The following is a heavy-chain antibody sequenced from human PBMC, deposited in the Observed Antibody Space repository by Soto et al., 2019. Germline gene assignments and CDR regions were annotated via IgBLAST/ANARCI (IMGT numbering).Heavy chain of an antibody. CDR2: IGWVGGSI. V-gene: IGHV3-9*01. CDR3: ATGPGGYYNSGSQKRWFYYYMDV. Sequence: EVQLVESGGGVEHLASSLSLSFAAPGFNFDDYAMNWVRQAPGKGLGWVSGIGWVGGSIGYADSVKGRFIISRDNAKKSLYLQMDSLRIEDTALYYCATGPGGYYNSGSQKRWFYYYMDVWGKGTTVTVSS. CDR1: GFNFDDYA. D-gene: IGHD3-10*01. J-gene: IGHJ6*03.